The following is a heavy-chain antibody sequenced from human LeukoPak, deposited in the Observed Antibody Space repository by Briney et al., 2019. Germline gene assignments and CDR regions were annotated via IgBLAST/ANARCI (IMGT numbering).Heavy chain of an antibody. J-gene: IGHJ6*03. CDR1: VLTLSSNY. CDR3: ARGIEVGSGYMDV. D-gene: IGHD2-21*01. CDR2: TYSGGST. V-gene: IGHV3-66*01. Sequence: SGGSLRLSCAPSVLTLSSNYMGLGRQAPGEGLGWVSVTYSGGSTYYPDCLQGRVTISRDNSKNTLYLQMHRLRAEDPAVYYCARGIEVGSGYMDVWGKGTTVTISS.